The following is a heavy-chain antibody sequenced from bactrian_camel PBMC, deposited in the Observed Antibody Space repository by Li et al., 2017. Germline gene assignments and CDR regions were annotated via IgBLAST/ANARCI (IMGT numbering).Heavy chain of an antibody. V-gene: IGHV3S55*01. CDR2: IDRAGSP. J-gene: IGHJ4*01. D-gene: IGHD2*01. CDR3: AADICRRPLFKLLNLDYIY. Sequence: HVQLVESGGGSVQAGGSLTLSCQASGYTYGSHCMGWFRQPPGKEREGVAAIDRAGSPTHTYSVKDRFTISNDSAQNTLYLQMNSLKPEDTAMYYCAADICRRPLFKLLNLDYIYWGRGTQVTVS. CDR1: GYTYGSHC.